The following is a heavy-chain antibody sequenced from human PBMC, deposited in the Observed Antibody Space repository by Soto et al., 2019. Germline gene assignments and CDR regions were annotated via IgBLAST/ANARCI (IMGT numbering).Heavy chain of an antibody. J-gene: IGHJ5*02. V-gene: IGHV3-48*01. CDR2: ISSSSSTI. CDR3: ARDRFLEWLESPGWFDP. CDR1: GFTFSSYS. D-gene: IGHD3-3*01. Sequence: GGSLRLSCAASGFTFSSYSMNWVRQAPGKGLEWVSYISSSSSTIYYADSVKGRFTISRDNAKNSLYLQMNSLRAEDTAVYYCARDRFLEWLESPGWFDPWGQGTLVTVSS.